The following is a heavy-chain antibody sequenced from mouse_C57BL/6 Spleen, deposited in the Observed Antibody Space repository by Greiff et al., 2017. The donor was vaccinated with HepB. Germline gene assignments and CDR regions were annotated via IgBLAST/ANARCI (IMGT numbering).Heavy chain of an antibody. J-gene: IGHJ2*01. CDR3: ARRAITPHFDY. V-gene: IGHV5-4*01. CDR1: GFTFSSYA. D-gene: IGHD1-1*01. Sequence: EVQRVESGGGLVKPGGSLKLSCAASGFTFSSYAMSWVRQTPEKRLEWVATSSDGGSYTYYPDNVKGRFTITRDNAKNNLYLQMSHLKSEDTAMYFCARRAITPHFDYWGQGTTLTVSS. CDR2: SSDGGSYT.